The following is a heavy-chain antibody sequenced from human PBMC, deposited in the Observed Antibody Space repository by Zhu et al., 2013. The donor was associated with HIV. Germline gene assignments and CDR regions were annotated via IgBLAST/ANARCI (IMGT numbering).Heavy chain of an antibody. Sequence: QVQLVQSGAEVKKPGSSVKVACKASGYTFTSYTIHWVRQAPGQGLEWIGVINPSGDRTTYTQKFRGRVLMTSDRTTNTVNMELRSLRSDDTAVYYCARGVLTYYDFWSGPPDYMDAWGKGTTVTVSS. CDR1: GYTFTSYT. D-gene: IGHD3-3*01. CDR3: ARGVLTYYDFWSGPPDYMDA. J-gene: IGHJ6*03. V-gene: IGHV1-46*01. CDR2: INPSGDRT.